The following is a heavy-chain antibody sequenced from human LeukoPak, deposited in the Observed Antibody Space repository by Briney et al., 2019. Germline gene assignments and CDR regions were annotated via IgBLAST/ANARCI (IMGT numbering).Heavy chain of an antibody. CDR3: AKDGQRRAVSVVTYMDV. D-gene: IGHD6-19*01. V-gene: IGHV3-33*03. Sequence: TGGSLRLSCAASGFTFSNYGMYWVRQAPGKGLEWVAVIWHDGSHKYYAESVKGRFTISRDNAKNSLYLQMNSLRDEDTALYYCAKDGQRRAVSVVTYMDVWGKGTTVTVSS. CDR2: IWHDGSHK. CDR1: GFTFSNYG. J-gene: IGHJ6*03.